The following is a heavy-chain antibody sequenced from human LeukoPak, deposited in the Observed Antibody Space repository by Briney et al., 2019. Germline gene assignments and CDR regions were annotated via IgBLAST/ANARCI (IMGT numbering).Heavy chain of an antibody. CDR2: ISSSSSYI. V-gene: IGHV3-21*01. J-gene: IGHJ6*03. D-gene: IGHD3-3*01. Sequence: GGSLRLSCAASGFTFSSYSMNWVSQAPGGGREWVSSISSSSSYIYYADSVKGRFTISRDNAKNSLYLQMNRLRAEDTAVYYCARDYYDFWSKNYYYYMDVWGKGTTVTVSS. CDR3: ARDYYDFWSKNYYYYMDV. CDR1: GFTFSSYS.